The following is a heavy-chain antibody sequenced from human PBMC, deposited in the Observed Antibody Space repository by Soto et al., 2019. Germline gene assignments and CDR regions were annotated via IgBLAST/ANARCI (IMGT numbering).Heavy chain of an antibody. Sequence: SVKVSCKASGGNFKYFAISWVRQAPGQGLEWIGGIIPIYATTDSAQKFQGRVTVTADESTSTAYMELSSLRSEDTAVYYCARVWDSSSSEFDYWGQGTLVTVSS. D-gene: IGHD6-6*01. CDR2: IIPIYATT. V-gene: IGHV1-69*13. J-gene: IGHJ4*02. CDR3: ARVWDSSSSEFDY. CDR1: GGNFKYFA.